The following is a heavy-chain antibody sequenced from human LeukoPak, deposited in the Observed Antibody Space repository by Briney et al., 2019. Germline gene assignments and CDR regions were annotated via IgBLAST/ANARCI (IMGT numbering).Heavy chain of an antibody. V-gene: IGHV4-34*01. J-gene: IGHJ4*02. CDR2: INHSGST. Sequence: PSETLSLTCAVYGGSFSGYYWSWIRQPPGKGLEWIGEINHSGSTNYNPSLKSRVTISVDTSNNQFSLKLSSVTAADTAVYYCARLIRLVTIVRGVINHFDYWGQGTLVTVSS. D-gene: IGHD3-10*01. CDR1: GGSFSGYY. CDR3: ARLIRLVTIVRGVINHFDY.